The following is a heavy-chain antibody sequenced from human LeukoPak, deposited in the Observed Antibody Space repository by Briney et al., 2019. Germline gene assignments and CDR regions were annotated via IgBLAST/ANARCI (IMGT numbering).Heavy chain of an antibody. D-gene: IGHD2/OR15-2a*01. V-gene: IGHV1-8*01. CDR3: ARGAIGPDSYYMDV. CDR1: VYTFTSYD. J-gene: IGHJ6*03. Sequence: GASVKVSRKPSVYTFTSYDINWVRQATRQGLEWMGGMNHNSGNTGYAQKFQGRVTMTKNTSIRTAYMELSSLRSEDTAVYYCARGAIGPDSYYMDVWGKGTTVTVSS. CDR2: MNHNSGNT.